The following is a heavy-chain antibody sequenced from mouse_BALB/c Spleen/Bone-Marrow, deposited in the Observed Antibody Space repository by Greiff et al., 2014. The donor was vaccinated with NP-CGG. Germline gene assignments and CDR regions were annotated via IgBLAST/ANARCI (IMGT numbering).Heavy chain of an antibody. Sequence: EVKLMESGAELVKPGASVKLSYTASGFNTKDTYIHWVKQRPEQGLEWIGGIDPANGNTKYDPKFQGKATITADTSSNTAYLQLSSLTSEDTAVYYCARDYGRTAWFAYWGQGTLVTVSA. J-gene: IGHJ3*01. CDR3: ARDYGRTAWFAY. D-gene: IGHD1-1*01. CDR2: IDPANGNT. CDR1: GFNTKDTY. V-gene: IGHV14-3*02.